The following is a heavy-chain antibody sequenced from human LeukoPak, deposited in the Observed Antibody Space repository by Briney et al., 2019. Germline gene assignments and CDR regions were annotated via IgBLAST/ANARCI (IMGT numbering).Heavy chain of an antibody. Sequence: SQTLSLTCTVSGGSISSGGYSWSWIRQHPGKGLEWIGYIYYSGSTYYNPSLKSRVTISVDTSKNQFSLKLSSVTAADTAVYYCARERTRYYGMDVWGQGTTVTVSS. J-gene: IGHJ6*02. D-gene: IGHD1-7*01. CDR1: GGSISSGGYS. CDR3: ARERTRYYGMDV. V-gene: IGHV4-31*03. CDR2: IYYSGST.